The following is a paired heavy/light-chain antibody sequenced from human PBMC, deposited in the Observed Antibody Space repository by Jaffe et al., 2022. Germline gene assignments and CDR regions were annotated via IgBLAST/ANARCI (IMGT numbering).Light chain of an antibody. CDR2: DTS. Sequence: QAVVTQEPSLTVSPGGTVTLTCGSSTGAVTSGHYPYWFQQKPGQAPRTLIYDTSNKHSWTPARFSGSLLGGKAALTLSGAQPEDEAEYYCLLSYTSGRPVVFGGGTKLTVL. CDR1: TGAVTSGHY. J-gene: IGLJ2*01. CDR3: LLSYTSGRPVV. V-gene: IGLV7-46*01.
Heavy chain of an antibody. CDR2: IKRETDGGTT. CDR3: TTEPQGYRFFDY. V-gene: IGHV3-15*01. Sequence: EVQLVESGGGLVKPGGSLRLSCVASGFTFNNAWMSWVRQAPGKGLEWVGGIKRETDGGTTDYAAPVKGRFTISRDDSRNTLYLQMDSLKTEDIAVYYCTTEPQGYRFFDYWGQGTLVTVSS. CDR1: GFTFNNAW. D-gene: IGHD1-1*01. J-gene: IGHJ4*02.